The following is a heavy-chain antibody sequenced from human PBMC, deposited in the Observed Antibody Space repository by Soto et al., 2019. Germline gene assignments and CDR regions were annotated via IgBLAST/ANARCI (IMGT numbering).Heavy chain of an antibody. J-gene: IGHJ3*02. D-gene: IGHD5-12*01. V-gene: IGHV3-30-3*01. Sequence: VISYDGSNKHYADSVKGRFTISRDNSKNTLYLQMNSLRAEDTAVYYCARVGAEMATIFFDVGAFDIWGQGTMVTVSS. CDR3: ARVGAEMATIFFDVGAFDI. CDR2: ISYDGSNK.